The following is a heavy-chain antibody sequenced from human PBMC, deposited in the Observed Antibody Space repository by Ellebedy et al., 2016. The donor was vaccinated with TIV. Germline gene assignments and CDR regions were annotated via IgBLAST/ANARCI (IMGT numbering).Heavy chain of an antibody. CDR2: IYTSGST. CDR3: ARVPSYSGSYFDY. J-gene: IGHJ4*02. Sequence: SETLSLTCTVSGGSINSDYWSWIRQPAGKGLEWIGRIYTSGSTNYNPSLKSRVTMSVDTSKNQFSLKLSSVTAADTAVYYCARVPSYSGSYFDYWGQGTLVTVSS. V-gene: IGHV4-4*07. CDR1: GGSINSDY. D-gene: IGHD1-26*01.